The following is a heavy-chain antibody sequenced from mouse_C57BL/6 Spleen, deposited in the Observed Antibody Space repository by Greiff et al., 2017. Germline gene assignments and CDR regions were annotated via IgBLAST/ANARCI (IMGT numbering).Heavy chain of an antibody. CDR2: ISSGSSTI. V-gene: IGHV5-17*01. CDR1: GFTFSDYG. Sequence: EVKLQESGGGLVKPGGSLKLSCAASGFTFSDYGMHWVRQAPEKGLEWVAYISSGSSTIYYADTVKGRFTISRDNAKNTLFLQMTSLRSEDTAMYYCARQLTGGDFDYWGQGTTLTVAS. J-gene: IGHJ2*01. CDR3: ARQLTGGDFDY. D-gene: IGHD1-3*01.